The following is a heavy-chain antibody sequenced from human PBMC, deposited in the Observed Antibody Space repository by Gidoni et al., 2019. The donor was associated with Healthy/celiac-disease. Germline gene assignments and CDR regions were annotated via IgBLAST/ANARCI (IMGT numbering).Heavy chain of an antibody. CDR2: INHSGST. CDR3: ACGLYSYGPIYYYYYGMDV. CDR1: GGSFSGYY. D-gene: IGHD5-18*01. J-gene: IGHJ6*02. V-gene: IGHV4-34*01. Sequence: QVQLQQWGAGLLKPSETLSLTCAVYGGSFSGYYCSWIRQPPGKGLEWMGEINHSGSTNYNPSLKSRVTISVDTSKNQFSLKLSSVTAADTAVYYCACGLYSYGPIYYYYYGMDVWGQGTTVTVSS.